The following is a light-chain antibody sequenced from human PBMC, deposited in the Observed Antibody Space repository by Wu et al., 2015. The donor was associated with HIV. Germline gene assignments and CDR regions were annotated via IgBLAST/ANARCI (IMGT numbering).Light chain of an antibody. V-gene: IGKV3-15*01. J-gene: IGKJ2*01. CDR1: QSVSSN. CDR2: GAS. Sequence: EIVMTQSPANLSVSPGERVTLSCKASQSVSSNLAWYQQKPGQAPRLLIFGASTRATGIPARFSGGGSETDFTLTISSLQSEDFATYYCHQFNNWPYTFGQGTKLEIK. CDR3: HQFNNWPYT.